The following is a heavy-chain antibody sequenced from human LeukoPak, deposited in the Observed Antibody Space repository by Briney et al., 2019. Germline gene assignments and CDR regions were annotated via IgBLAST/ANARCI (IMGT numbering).Heavy chain of an antibody. J-gene: IGHJ4*02. CDR3: ARDQYGYYDSSGYLDY. Sequence: GGSLRLSCAASGFTFSSYSMNWVRQAPGKGLEWVSYISSGSSTIYYADSVKGRFTISRDNAKNSLYLQMNSLRAEDTAVYYCARDQYGYYDSSGYLDYWGQGTLVTVSS. V-gene: IGHV3-48*01. CDR1: GFTFSSYS. CDR2: ISSGSSTI. D-gene: IGHD3-22*01.